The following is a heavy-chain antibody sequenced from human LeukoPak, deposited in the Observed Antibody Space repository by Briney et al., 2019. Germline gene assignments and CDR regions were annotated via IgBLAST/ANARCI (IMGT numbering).Heavy chain of an antibody. D-gene: IGHD2-2*01. V-gene: IGHV4-61*02. J-gene: IGHJ5*02. CDR2: IYASGST. Sequence: PSETLSLTCIVTGDSISSGPYYWSWLRQPAGKGLEWIGRIYASGSTNYNPSLKSRVTMSVDTSKNQFSLKLNSVTAADTAVYYCARGSLYCARANCYGGAWFDPWGQGTLVTVSS. CDR3: ARGSLYCARANCYGGAWFDP. CDR1: GDSISSGPYY.